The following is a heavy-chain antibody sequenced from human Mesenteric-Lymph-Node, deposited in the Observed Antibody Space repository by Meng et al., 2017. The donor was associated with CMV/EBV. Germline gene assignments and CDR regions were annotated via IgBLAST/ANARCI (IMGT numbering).Heavy chain of an antibody. Sequence: GESLKISCAASGFTFSSYAMHWVRQAPGKGLEWVAVISYDGSNKYYADSVKGRFTISRDNSKNTLYLQMNSLRAEDTAVYYCARDKDFGVVWGTDFDYWGQGTLVTVSS. D-gene: IGHD3-3*01. CDR2: ISYDGSNK. J-gene: IGHJ4*02. CDR1: GFTFSSYA. V-gene: IGHV3-30-3*01. CDR3: ARDKDFGVVWGTDFDY.